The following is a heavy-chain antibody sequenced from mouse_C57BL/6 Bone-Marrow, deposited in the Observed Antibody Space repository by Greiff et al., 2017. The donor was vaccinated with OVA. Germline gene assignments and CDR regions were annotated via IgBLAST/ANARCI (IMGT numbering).Heavy chain of an antibody. V-gene: IGHV5-9-1*02. J-gene: IGHJ4*01. CDR2: ISSGGDYI. CDR1: GFTFSSYA. D-gene: IGHD1-1*01. Sequence: EVKVVESGEGLVKPGGSLKLSCAASGFTFSSYAMSWVRQTPEKRLEWVAYISSGGDYIYYADTVKGRFTISRDNARNTLYLQMSSLKSEDTAMYYCTRGGTTVVPPYYAMDYWGQGTSVTVSS. CDR3: TRGGTTVVPPYYAMDY.